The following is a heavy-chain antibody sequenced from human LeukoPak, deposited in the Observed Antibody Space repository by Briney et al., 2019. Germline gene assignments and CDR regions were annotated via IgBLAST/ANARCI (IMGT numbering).Heavy chain of an antibody. J-gene: IGHJ6*02. CDR3: ARDGYPYAMDV. CDR1: GFTFSIYW. D-gene: IGHD6-25*01. Sequence: GGSLRLSCAASGFTFSIYWMRWVRQAPGKGLEWVANINQEGSERNYVDSVRGRFTISRDNAKSSVFLQMNSLRADDTAVYYCARDGYPYAMDVCGQGTTVTVSS. V-gene: IGHV3-7*01. CDR2: INQEGSER.